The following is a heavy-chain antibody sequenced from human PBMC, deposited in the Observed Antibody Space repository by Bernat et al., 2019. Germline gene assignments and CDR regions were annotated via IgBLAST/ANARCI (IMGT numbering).Heavy chain of an antibody. Sequence: EVQLVESGGGLVQPGGSLRLSCAASGFTFSSYDMHWVRQATGKGLEWVSAIGTAGDTYYPGSVKGRFTISRENAKNSLYLQMNSLRAGDTAVYYCARGNSSSWYWGGHFDYWGQGTLVTVSS. CDR1: GFTFSSYD. D-gene: IGHD6-13*01. CDR3: ARGNSSSWYWGGHFDY. V-gene: IGHV3-13*04. CDR2: IGTAGDT. J-gene: IGHJ4*02.